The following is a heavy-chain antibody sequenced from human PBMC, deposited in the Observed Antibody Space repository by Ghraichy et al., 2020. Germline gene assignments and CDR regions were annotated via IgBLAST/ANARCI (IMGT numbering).Heavy chain of an antibody. Sequence: SLNISCAASGFTFSSYAMSWVRQAPGKGLEWVSAISGSGGSTYYADSVKGRFTISRDNSKNTLYLQMNSLRAEDTAVYYCAKDPDPRYCSSTSCPAYWGQGTLVTVSS. J-gene: IGHJ4*02. CDR2: ISGSGGST. D-gene: IGHD2-2*01. V-gene: IGHV3-23*01. CDR3: AKDPDPRYCSSTSCPAY. CDR1: GFTFSSYA.